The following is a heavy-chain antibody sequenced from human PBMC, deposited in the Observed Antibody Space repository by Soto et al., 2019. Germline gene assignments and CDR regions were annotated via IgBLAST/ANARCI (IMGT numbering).Heavy chain of an antibody. J-gene: IGHJ4*02. CDR2: ISGSGGST. CDR3: AEAFGTVVVITMFDY. D-gene: IGHD3-22*01. Sequence: EVQLLESGGGLVQPGGSLRLSCAASGFTFSSYAMSWVRQAPGKGLEWVSAISGSGGSTYYPDSVKGRLTISRDNSKNTLYLQMNSLRAVDTAVYYCAEAFGTVVVITMFDYWGQGTLVTVSS. V-gene: IGHV3-23*01. CDR1: GFTFSSYA.